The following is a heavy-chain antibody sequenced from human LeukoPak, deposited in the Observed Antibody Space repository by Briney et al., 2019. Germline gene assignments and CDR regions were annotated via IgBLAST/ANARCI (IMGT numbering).Heavy chain of an antibody. CDR1: GYTFTGYY. V-gene: IGHV1-2*02. J-gene: IGHJ6*02. D-gene: IGHD3-10*01. CDR3: ARNMVRGVIIPSRGYYYGMDV. Sequence: ASVKVSCKASGYTFTGYYMHWVGQAPGQGLEWMGWINPNSGGTNYAQKFQGRVTVTRDTSISTAYMELSRLRSDDTAVYYCARNMVRGVIIPSRGYYYGMDVWGQGTTVTVSS. CDR2: INPNSGGT.